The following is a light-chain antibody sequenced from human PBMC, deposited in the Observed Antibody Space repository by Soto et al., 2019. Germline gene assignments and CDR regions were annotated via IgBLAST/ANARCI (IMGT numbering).Light chain of an antibody. CDR1: QSIINNY. Sequence: EIELTQAPCTLSLSPGERATISCRASQSIINNYLAWYQQKPGPAPRLLIHDASIRATGIPDMFSGSGSATDFTLTISRLEPEDSAVYYCQQCATSPLTFGQGTKVEIK. V-gene: IGKV3-20*01. CDR3: QQCATSPLT. J-gene: IGKJ1*01. CDR2: DAS.